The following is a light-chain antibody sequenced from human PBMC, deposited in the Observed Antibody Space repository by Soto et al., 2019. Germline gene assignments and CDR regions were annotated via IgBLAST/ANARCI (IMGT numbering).Light chain of an antibody. V-gene: IGLV2-8*01. CDR2: EVT. CDR1: SSDVGGYNF. CDR3: SSYAGTKSRDV. Sequence: QSALTQPPSASGSRGQSVTISCTGTSSDVGGYNFVSWYQQHPGKAPKLILYEVTKRPSGVPDRFSGSKSGNTASLTVSGLQTEDEAHYYCSSYAGTKSRDVFGTGTKLTVL. J-gene: IGLJ1*01.